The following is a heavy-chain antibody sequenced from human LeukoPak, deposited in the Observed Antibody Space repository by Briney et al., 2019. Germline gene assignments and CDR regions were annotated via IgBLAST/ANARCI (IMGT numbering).Heavy chain of an antibody. Sequence: GGSLRLSCAASGFTFSSYSMSWVRQAPGKGLEWVSAISGSGGSTYYADSVKGRFTISRDNSKNTLYLQMNSLRAEDTAVYYCAKDYDILTGYYRAWDYWGQGTLVTVSS. CDR3: AKDYDILTGYYRAWDY. V-gene: IGHV3-23*01. CDR2: ISGSGGST. CDR1: GFTFSSYS. J-gene: IGHJ4*02. D-gene: IGHD3-9*01.